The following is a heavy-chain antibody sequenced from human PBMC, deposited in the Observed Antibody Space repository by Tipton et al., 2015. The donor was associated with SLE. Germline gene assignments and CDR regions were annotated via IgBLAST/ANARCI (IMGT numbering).Heavy chain of an antibody. J-gene: IGHJ3*01. CDR2: ICDIGST. CDR1: GGSISGHY. D-gene: IGHD6-19*01. Sequence: TLSLTCTVSGGSISGHYLSWIRQPPGKGLEWIGDICDIGSTKYNPSLKSRATISVATSKNQLSLELTSLTAADTAVYFCAGDRLDLDETENTFELWGQGTMVTVSS. V-gene: IGHV4-59*11. CDR3: AGDRLDLDETENTFEL.